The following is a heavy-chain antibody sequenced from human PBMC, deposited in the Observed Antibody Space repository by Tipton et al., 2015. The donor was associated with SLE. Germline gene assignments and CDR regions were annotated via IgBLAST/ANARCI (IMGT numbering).Heavy chain of an antibody. CDR2: IYHTGSS. V-gene: IGHV4-39*07. J-gene: IGHJ6*04. CDR1: GGSIETGSYY. CDR3: ARELILFYMDV. Sequence: SGGSIETGSYYWAWIRQPAGKGLERIGDIYHTGSSDYNPSLKSRVSMSVDTSNNQFSLKIKSVTAADTAVYYRARELILFYMDVWGKGTAVTVSS. D-gene: IGHD3-16*01.